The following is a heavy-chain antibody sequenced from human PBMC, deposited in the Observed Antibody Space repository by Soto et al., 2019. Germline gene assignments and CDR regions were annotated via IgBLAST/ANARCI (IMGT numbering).Heavy chain of an antibody. Sequence: ASVKVSCKASGYGITIYGLSWVRQAPGQGLEWMAWISPYNGNANYAQKCQGRVTITADESTSTAYMALSSLRSEDTAVYYCARDLGLEGAYWGQGTLVTVSS. D-gene: IGHD3-16*01. CDR2: ISPYNGNA. CDR3: ARDLGLEGAY. J-gene: IGHJ4*02. CDR1: GYGITIYG. V-gene: IGHV1-18*01.